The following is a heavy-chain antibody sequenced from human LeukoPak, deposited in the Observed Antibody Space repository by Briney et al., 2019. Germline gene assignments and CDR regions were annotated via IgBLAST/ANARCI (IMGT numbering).Heavy chain of an antibody. CDR2: MNPNSGNT. CDR1: GYTFTSYD. D-gene: IGHD6-13*01. J-gene: IGHJ5*02. CDR3: ARGSTEGYSSSRGGWLDP. Sequence: ASVKVSCKASGYTFTSYDINWVRQATGQGLEWMGWMNPNSGNTGYAQKFQGRVTMTRNTSISTAYMELSSLRSEDTAVYYCARGSTEGYSSSRGGWLDPWGQGTLVTVSS. V-gene: IGHV1-8*01.